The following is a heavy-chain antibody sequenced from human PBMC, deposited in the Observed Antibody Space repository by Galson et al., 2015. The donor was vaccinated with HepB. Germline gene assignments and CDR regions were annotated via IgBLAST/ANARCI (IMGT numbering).Heavy chain of an antibody. V-gene: IGHV3-48*02. CDR1: GFTFSSYS. CDR3: ARGGLTWNYVGGIDY. D-gene: IGHD1-7*01. CDR2: ISSSSSTI. Sequence: SLRLSCAASGFTFSSYSMNWVRQAPGKGLEWVSYISSSSSTIYYADSVKGRFTISRDNAKNSLYLQMNSLSDEDTAVYYCARGGLTWNYVGGIDYWGQGTLVTVSS. J-gene: IGHJ4*02.